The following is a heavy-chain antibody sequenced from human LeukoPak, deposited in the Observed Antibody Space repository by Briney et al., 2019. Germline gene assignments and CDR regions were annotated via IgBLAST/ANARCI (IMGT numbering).Heavy chain of an antibody. CDR3: AFTIFGVVIKDDDAFDI. V-gene: IGHV3-66*02. CDR2: IYSGGST. J-gene: IGHJ3*02. Sequence: PSETLSLTCAVYGGSFSGYYWSWIRQPPGKGLEWVSVIYSGGSTYYADSVKGRFTISRDNSKNTLYLQMNSLRAEDTAVYYCAFTIFGVVIKDDDAFDIWGQGTMVTVSS. D-gene: IGHD3-3*01. CDR1: GGSFSGYY.